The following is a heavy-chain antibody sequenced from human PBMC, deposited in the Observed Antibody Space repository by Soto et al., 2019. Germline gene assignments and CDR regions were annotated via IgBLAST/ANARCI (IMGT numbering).Heavy chain of an antibody. CDR1: GFTLSSYD. Sequence: PGGSLRLSCAASGFTLSSYDMHWVRQAPGKGLEWVAVISYDGSNKYYADSVKGRFTISRDNSKNTLYLQMNSLGAEDTAVYYCANLAVAYDYWGQGTLVTVSS. V-gene: IGHV3-30*18. J-gene: IGHJ4*02. CDR2: ISYDGSNK. D-gene: IGHD6-19*01. CDR3: ANLAVAYDY.